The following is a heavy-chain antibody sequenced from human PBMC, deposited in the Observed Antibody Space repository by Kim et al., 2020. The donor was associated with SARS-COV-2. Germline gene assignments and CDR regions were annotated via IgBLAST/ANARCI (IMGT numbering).Heavy chain of an antibody. CDR2: IYSGGST. CDR1: GFAVSSNY. J-gene: IGHJ4*02. Sequence: GGSLRLSCAASGFAVSSNYMNWVRQAPGKGLEWVSVIYSGGSTYYTDSVKGRFTISRDTSKNTLYLQLNNLRAEDTAIYYCVREGGIAPDYWGQGTLVTVSS. V-gene: IGHV3-53*01. CDR3: VREGGIAPDY. D-gene: IGHD6-13*01.